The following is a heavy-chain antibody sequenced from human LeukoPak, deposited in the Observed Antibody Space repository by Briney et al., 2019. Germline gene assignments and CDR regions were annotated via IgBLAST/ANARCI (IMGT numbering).Heavy chain of an antibody. V-gene: IGHV5-51*01. Sequence: GESLKISCKGSGYIFTSYWIGLVRPMPGKGLGLMGIIYPGDSDTRYSPSFQGQVTISADKSISTAYLQWSSLKASDTAMYYCARQGSGSSSWFDPWGQGTLVTVSS. CDR1: GYIFTSYW. CDR2: IYPGDSDT. D-gene: IGHD6-6*01. J-gene: IGHJ5*02. CDR3: ARQGSGSSSWFDP.